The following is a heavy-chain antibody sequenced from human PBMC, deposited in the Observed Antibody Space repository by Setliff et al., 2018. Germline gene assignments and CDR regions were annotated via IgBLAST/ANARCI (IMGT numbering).Heavy chain of an antibody. J-gene: IGHJ4*02. CDR1: GYRFIVYY. CDR2: VDPKDGQA. D-gene: IGHD3-10*01. V-gene: IGHV1-69-2*01. Sequence: ASVKVSCKGSGYRFIVYYIHWVRQTPGKGLEWMGRVDPKDGQAIYAKKFQGRFTITADTSIDTAYMELSSLTSEDTAVYYCATDLAIRGVQFDYWGRGTLGTVS. CDR3: ATDLAIRGVQFDY.